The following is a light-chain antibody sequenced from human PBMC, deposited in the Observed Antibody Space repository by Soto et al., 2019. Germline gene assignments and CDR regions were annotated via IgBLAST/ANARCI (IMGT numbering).Light chain of an antibody. CDR2: AAS. Sequence: EIVLTQSPGTLSLSPGERATPSCRASQSVSSSYLAWYQQKPGQAPRLLIYAASRRATGIPDRFSGSGSGTDFTLTISRLEPEDFAVYYCQQYGSSSWTFGQGTKVDIK. V-gene: IGKV3-20*01. CDR1: QSVSSSY. J-gene: IGKJ1*01. CDR3: QQYGSSSWT.